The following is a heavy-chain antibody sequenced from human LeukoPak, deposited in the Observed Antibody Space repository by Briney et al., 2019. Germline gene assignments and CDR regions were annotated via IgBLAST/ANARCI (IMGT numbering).Heavy chain of an antibody. CDR1: GGSISSYY. Sequence: PSETLSLTCTVSGGSISSYYWSWIRQPAGKGLEWIGRIYTSGSTNYNPSLKSRLTMSVGTSKNQFSLKLSSVTAADTAVYYCARDGEQQLVPPYYYYGMDVWGQGTTVTVSS. CDR3: ARDGEQQLVPPYYYYGMDV. J-gene: IGHJ6*02. D-gene: IGHD6-13*01. V-gene: IGHV4-4*07. CDR2: IYTSGST.